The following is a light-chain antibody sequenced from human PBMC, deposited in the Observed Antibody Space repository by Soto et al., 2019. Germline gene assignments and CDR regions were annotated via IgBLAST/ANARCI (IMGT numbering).Light chain of an antibody. CDR3: QQYGSSPT. V-gene: IGKV3-20*01. Sequence: EIVLTQSPGTLSLSPGERATLSCRASQSVISNYLAWYQQKPGLAPRLLIYGASSRATGIPDRFSGSGSGTDFTLTISRLAPEDFAVYYCQQYGSSPTFGQGTKVDIK. CDR2: GAS. J-gene: IGKJ1*01. CDR1: QSVISNY.